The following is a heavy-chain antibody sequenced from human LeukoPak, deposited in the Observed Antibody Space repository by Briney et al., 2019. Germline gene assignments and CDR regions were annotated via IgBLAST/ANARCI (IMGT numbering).Heavy chain of an antibody. CDR1: GFTFSSYE. J-gene: IGHJ5*02. D-gene: IGHD2-2*02. V-gene: IGHV3-48*03. Sequence: GALRLSCAASGFTFSSYEMNWVRQAPGKGLEWVSYISSSGSTIYYADSVKGRFTISRDNAKNSLYLQMNSLKASDTAMYYCARQGVPAAIPVNWFDPWGQGTLVTVSS. CDR2: ISSSGSTI. CDR3: ARQGVPAAIPVNWFDP.